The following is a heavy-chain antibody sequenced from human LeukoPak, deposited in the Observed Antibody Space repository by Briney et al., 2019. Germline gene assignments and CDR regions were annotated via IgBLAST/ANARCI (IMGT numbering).Heavy chain of an antibody. CDR1: GFTFSSYG. Sequence: GGSLRLSCAASGFTFSSYGMHWVRQAPGKGLEWVAVISYDGNNKYYADSVEGRFTISRDNSKNTLYLQMNSLRAEDTAVYYCAKVYGDYQYYFDYWGQGTLVTVSS. CDR2: ISYDGNNK. J-gene: IGHJ4*02. CDR3: AKVYGDYQYYFDY. D-gene: IGHD4-17*01. V-gene: IGHV3-30*18.